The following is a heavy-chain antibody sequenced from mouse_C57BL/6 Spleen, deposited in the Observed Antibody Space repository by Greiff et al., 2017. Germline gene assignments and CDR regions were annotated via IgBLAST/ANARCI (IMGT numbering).Heavy chain of an antibody. Sequence: VKLQESGPGLVQPSQCLSITCTVSGFSLTSYGVHWVRQSPGKGLEWLGVIWSGGSTDYNAAFISRLSTSQDNSTSQVFFKMNSLQADDTSIYYCARRGWDGPFDYWGQGTTLTVSS. CDR3: ARRGWDGPFDY. CDR2: IWSGGST. J-gene: IGHJ2*01. V-gene: IGHV2-2*01. CDR1: GFSLTSYG. D-gene: IGHD4-1*01.